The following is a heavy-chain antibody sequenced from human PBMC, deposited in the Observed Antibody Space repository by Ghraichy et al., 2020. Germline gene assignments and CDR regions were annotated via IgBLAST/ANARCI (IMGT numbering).Heavy chain of an antibody. J-gene: IGHJ6*03. CDR2: IKQDGSEK. CDR3: ARGDPTTLRFLEWLPGRSYYYYYMAV. CDR1: GFTFSSYW. D-gene: IGHD3-3*01. V-gene: IGHV3-7*03. Sequence: GESLNISCAASGFTFSSYWMSWVRQAPGKGLEWVANIKQDGSEKYYVDSVKGRFTISRDNAKNSLCLQMNSLRAEDTAVYYCARGDPTTLRFLEWLPGRSYYYYYMAVWGKGTTVTVSS.